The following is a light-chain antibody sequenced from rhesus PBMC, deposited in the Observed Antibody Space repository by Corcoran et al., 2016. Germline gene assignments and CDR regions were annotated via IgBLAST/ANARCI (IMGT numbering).Light chain of an antibody. Sequence: DIQMTQSPSSLSASVGDRVTITCRASENVNNYLNWYQQKPGKAPKLLIYKATTLQSGVPSRFSGSGSGTDYTSTISSLQPEDVATYYCQHGYGTPFTFGPGTKLDIK. CDR2: KAT. V-gene: IGKV1-74*01. CDR1: ENVNNY. J-gene: IGKJ3*01. CDR3: QHGYGTPFT.